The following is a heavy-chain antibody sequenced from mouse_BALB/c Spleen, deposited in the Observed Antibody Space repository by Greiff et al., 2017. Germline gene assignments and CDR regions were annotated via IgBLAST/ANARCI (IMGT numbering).Heavy chain of an antibody. V-gene: IGHV1-5*01. CDR1: GYTFTSYW. D-gene: IGHD1-1*01. CDR2: IYPGNSDT. CDR3: TRLGAYYGSSWFAY. J-gene: IGHJ3*01. Sequence: VQLQQSGTVLARPGASVKMSCKASGYTFTSYWMHWVKQRPGQGLEWIGAIYPGNSDTSYNQKFKGKAKLTAVTSTSTAYMELSSLTNEDSAVYYCTRLGAYYGSSWFAYWGQGTLVTVSA.